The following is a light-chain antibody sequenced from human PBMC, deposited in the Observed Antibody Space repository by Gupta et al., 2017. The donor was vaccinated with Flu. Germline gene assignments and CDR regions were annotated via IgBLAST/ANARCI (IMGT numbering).Light chain of an antibody. CDR1: SSDVGAYNY. CDR3: CSVGAASV. V-gene: IGLV2-11*01. Sequence: QSALTQPRSVSGSPGQSVAISCTGTSSDVGAYNYVSWYQQHPGKAPKLIIYDVTKRPSGVPDRFTGSKSGNTASLTISGLQPEDEADYHCCSVGAASVFGGGTKLTVL. CDR2: DVT. J-gene: IGLJ2*01.